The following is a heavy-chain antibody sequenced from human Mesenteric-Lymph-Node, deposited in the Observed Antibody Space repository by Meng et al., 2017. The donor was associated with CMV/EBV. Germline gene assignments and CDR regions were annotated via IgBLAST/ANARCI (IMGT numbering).Heavy chain of an antibody. J-gene: IGHJ6*02. CDR2: IIPIFGTA. Sequence: SVKVSCKASGGTFSSYAISWVRQAPGQGLEWMGGIIPIFGTANYAQKFQGRVTITTDESTSTAYVELSSLRSEDTAVYYCARGYGAAYCGGDSPCPPAYGMDVWGQGTTVTVSS. V-gene: IGHV1-69*05. CDR1: GGTFSSYA. CDR3: ARGYGAAYCGGDSPCPPAYGMDV. D-gene: IGHD2-21*01.